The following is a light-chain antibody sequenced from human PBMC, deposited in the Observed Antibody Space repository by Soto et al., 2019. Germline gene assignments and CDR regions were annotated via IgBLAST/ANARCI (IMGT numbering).Light chain of an antibody. Sequence: IVLSQTRDTLSLTPGERATLSCRASQSVSNNLAWYQQQPGQAPRLLIYNAYTRATGIPARFSGSGSGTEFTLTINSLQSDDFAVYYGQQYNKRPSFTFGPGTKVDI. J-gene: IGKJ3*01. CDR2: NAY. CDR3: QQYNKRPSFT. V-gene: IGKV3-15*01. CDR1: QSVSNN.